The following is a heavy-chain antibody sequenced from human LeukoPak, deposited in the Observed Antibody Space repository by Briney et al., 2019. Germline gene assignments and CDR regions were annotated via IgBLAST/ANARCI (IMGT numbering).Heavy chain of an antibody. CDR3: ARDLLDYGAAFDI. D-gene: IGHD3/OR15-3a*01. CDR1: GFTFKNYA. V-gene: IGHV3-21*01. CDR2: ISSSSSYI. J-gene: IGHJ3*02. Sequence: KPGGSLRLSCVASGFTFKNYAMSWVRQAPGKGLEWVSSISSSSSYIYYADSVKGRFTISRDNAKNSLYLQMNSLRAEDTAVYYCARDLLDYGAAFDIWGQGTMVTVSS.